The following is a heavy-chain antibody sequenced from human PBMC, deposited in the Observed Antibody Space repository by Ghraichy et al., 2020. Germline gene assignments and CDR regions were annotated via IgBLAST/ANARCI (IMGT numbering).Heavy chain of an antibody. Sequence: GSLSLTCTVSGGSISSSSYYWGWIRQPPGKGLEWIGSIYYSGSTYYNPSLKSRVTISVDTSKNQFSLKLSSVTAADTAVYYCARHEARGTSLVYWGQGTLVTVSS. CDR3: ARHEARGTSLVY. CDR1: GGSISSSSYY. D-gene: IGHD3-16*02. V-gene: IGHV4-39*01. J-gene: IGHJ4*02. CDR2: IYYSGST.